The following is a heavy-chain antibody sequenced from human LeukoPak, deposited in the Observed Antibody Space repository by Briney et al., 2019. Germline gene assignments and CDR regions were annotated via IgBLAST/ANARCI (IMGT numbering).Heavy chain of an antibody. J-gene: IGHJ5*02. V-gene: IGHV1-2*02. CDR3: ARGPANWLDP. CDR2: INPNSGGT. CDR1: GYTFTGYY. Sequence: ASVKVSCKASGYTFTGYYIYWLRQAPGQGPEWMGWINPNSGGTKYAQKFQGRVTMTRDTSISTTYMELSNLRSDDAAVYYCARGPANWLDPWGQGTLVAVSS.